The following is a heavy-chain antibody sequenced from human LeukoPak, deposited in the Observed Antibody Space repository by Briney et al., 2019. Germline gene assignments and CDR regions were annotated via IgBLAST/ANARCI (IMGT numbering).Heavy chain of an antibody. CDR1: GGSISSGGYY. CDR3: ARASSGYYLNPDY. CDR2: IYYSGST. Sequence: PSETLSLTCTVSGGSISSGGYYWSWIRQHPGKGLEWIGYIYYSGSTYYNPSLKSRVTISVDTSKNQFSLKLSSVTAADTAVYYCARASSGYYLNPDYWGQGTLVTVSS. D-gene: IGHD3-22*01. V-gene: IGHV4-31*03. J-gene: IGHJ4*02.